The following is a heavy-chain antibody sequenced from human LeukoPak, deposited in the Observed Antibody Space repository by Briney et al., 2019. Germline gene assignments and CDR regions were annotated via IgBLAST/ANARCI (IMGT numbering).Heavy chain of an antibody. J-gene: IGHJ5*02. CDR1: GFTFSSYA. CDR2: ISGSGGST. V-gene: IGHV3-23*01. Sequence: GRSLRLSCAASGFTFSSYAMSWDRQPPRNGLEWVSAISGSGGSTYYADSVKGRFTISRDNSKNTLYLQMNSLRAEDTAVYYCASRYCSSTSCPLRTPHPFDPWGQGTLVTVSS. D-gene: IGHD2-2*01. CDR3: ASRYCSSTSCPLRTPHPFDP.